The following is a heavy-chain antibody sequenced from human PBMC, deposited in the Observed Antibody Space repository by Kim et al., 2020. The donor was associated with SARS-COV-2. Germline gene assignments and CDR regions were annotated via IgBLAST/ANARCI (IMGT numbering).Heavy chain of an antibody. Sequence: GGSLRLSCAASGFTFSSYGMHWVRQAPGKGLEWVAVIWYDGSNKYYADSVKGRFTISRDNSKNTLYLQMNSLRAEDTAVYYCARAISGWELPYYYYYYGMDVWGQGTTVTVSS. CDR1: GFTFSSYG. D-gene: IGHD1-26*01. V-gene: IGHV3-33*08. CDR3: ARAISGWELPYYYYYYGMDV. CDR2: IWYDGSNK. J-gene: IGHJ6*02.